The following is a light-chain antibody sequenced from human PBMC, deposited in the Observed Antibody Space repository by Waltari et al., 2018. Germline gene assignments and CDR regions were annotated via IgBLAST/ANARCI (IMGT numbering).Light chain of an antibody. Sequence: EIVLTQSPVTLSSSPVETATLSCSASPSGSSRFLAWYQQKPGQAPRLLLYGASIRATGIPDRFSGSGSGTDFTLTISRLVPEDFAVYCCQQYGSAPNTFGQGTKVEIK. J-gene: IGKJ2*01. V-gene: IGKV3-20*01. CDR3: QQYGSAPNT. CDR1: PSGSSRF. CDR2: GAS.